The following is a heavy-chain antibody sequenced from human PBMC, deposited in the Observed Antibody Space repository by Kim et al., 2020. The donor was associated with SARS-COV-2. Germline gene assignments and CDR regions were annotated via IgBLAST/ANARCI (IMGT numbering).Heavy chain of an antibody. CDR2: IYYSGST. CDR3: ARRGNGWGTSATYYFDY. CDR1: SGSISTTSFY. J-gene: IGHJ4*02. Sequence: SETLSLTCTVSSGSISTTSFYWGWIRQPPGKGLEWIGSIYYSGSTYYNPSLKSRVTISVDTSKNQFSLKLSSVTAADTAVYYCARRGNGWGTSATYYFDYWGQGTLVTVSS. D-gene: IGHD3-16*01. V-gene: IGHV4-39*01.